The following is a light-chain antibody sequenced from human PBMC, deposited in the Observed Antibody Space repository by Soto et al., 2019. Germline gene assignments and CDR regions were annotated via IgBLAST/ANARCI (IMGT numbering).Light chain of an antibody. CDR3: QQYNSYSPYT. V-gene: IGKV1-5*01. CDR1: QSISSW. CDR2: DAS. Sequence: DIRMTQSPSTLSASVGDRVTITCRASQSISSWLAWYQQKPGKAPKLLIYDASSLESGVPSRFSGSGSGTEFTLTISSLQPDDFATYYCQQYNSYSPYTFGQGTKVDIK. J-gene: IGKJ2*01.